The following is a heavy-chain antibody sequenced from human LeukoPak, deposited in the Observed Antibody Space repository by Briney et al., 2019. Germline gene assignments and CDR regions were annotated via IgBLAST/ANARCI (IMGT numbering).Heavy chain of an antibody. Sequence: GGSLRLSCAASGFTFSSYAMHWVRQAPGKGLEWVAVISYDGSNKYYADSVKGRFTISRDNSKNTVYLQMNNLRVEDMAVYYCAKAQRGFDDFWSGYDYWGQGTLVTVSS. CDR2: ISYDGSNK. CDR3: AKAQRGFDDFWSGYDY. V-gene: IGHV3-30*04. CDR1: GFTFSSYA. J-gene: IGHJ4*02. D-gene: IGHD3-3*01.